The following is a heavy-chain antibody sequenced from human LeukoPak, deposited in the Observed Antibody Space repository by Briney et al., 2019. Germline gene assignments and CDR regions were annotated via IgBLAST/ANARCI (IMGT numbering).Heavy chain of an antibody. D-gene: IGHD3-22*01. CDR2: TSSSDAGT. CDR3: AKDDGWLYYNH. Sequence: GGSLRLSCAASGFTLSTYAMSWVRQTPGKGLEWVAATSSSDAGTYHADSVKGRFTISRDNSKDTVSLQMHSLRDEDTATYYCAKDDGWLYYNHWGQGTLVTVSS. V-gene: IGHV3-23*01. J-gene: IGHJ4*02. CDR1: GFTLSTYA.